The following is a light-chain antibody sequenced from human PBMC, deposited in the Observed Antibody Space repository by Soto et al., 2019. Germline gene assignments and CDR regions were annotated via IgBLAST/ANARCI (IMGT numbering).Light chain of an antibody. CDR3: QHAYSYFLIT. Sequence: IQLTQKTYFLSASVGDRVTITCRASQGISNYLAWFQQKPGKAPKLLIYAASSLQSGVPSRFSGSGSGTDYTLTISSLQPEDFATYFCQHAYSYFLITFGQGTRLEIK. V-gene: IGKV1-9*01. CDR2: AAS. J-gene: IGKJ5*01. CDR1: QGISNY.